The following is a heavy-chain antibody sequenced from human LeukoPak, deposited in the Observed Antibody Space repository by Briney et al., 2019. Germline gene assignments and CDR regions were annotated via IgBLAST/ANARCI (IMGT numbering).Heavy chain of an antibody. CDR3: ARERWLRLDY. CDR2: INHSGST. CDR1: GGSFSGYY. Sequence: SETPSLTCAVYGGSFSGYYRSWIRQPPGKGLEWIGEINHSGSTNYNPSLKSRVTISVDTSKNQFSLKLSSVTAADTAVYYCARERWLRLDYWGQGTLVTVSS. D-gene: IGHD5-12*01. V-gene: IGHV4-34*01. J-gene: IGHJ4*02.